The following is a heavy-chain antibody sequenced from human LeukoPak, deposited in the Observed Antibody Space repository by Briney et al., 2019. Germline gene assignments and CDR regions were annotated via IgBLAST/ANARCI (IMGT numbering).Heavy chain of an antibody. Sequence: ASVKVSCEASGYTFTSYGISWVRHGPGQGLEWMGWISAYNGNTNYAQTLQGRVTMTTDTSTSTAYMELRSLRSDDTAVYYCARGLERTQIDYWGQGTLVTVSS. J-gene: IGHJ4*02. CDR1: GYTFTSYG. CDR2: ISAYNGNT. D-gene: IGHD1-1*01. V-gene: IGHV1-18*01. CDR3: ARGLERTQIDY.